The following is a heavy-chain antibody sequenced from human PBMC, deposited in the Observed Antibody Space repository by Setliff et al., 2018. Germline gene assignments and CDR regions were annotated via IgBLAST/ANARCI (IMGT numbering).Heavy chain of an antibody. Sequence: ASVKVSCKTSGYSFTVFGISWVRQAPGQGLEWMGWISPYYGNTNYAQQFQGRATMTTDTSTTTAYMELTSLTSDDTALYYCVRGQGPRTVVAIPFDHWGQGTLVTVSS. J-gene: IGHJ4*02. CDR1: GYSFTVFG. D-gene: IGHD3-22*01. V-gene: IGHV1-18*01. CDR3: VRGQGPRTVVAIPFDH. CDR2: ISPYYGNT.